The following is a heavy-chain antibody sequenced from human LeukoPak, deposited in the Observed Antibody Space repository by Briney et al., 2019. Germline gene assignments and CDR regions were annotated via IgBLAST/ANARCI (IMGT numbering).Heavy chain of an antibody. CDR1: GFTFSRFG. V-gene: IGHV3-30*02. CDR3: ARQYSSEFDY. D-gene: IGHD6-19*01. CDR2: IRYDGSDK. Sequence: PGGSLRLSCAAPGFTFSRFGMHWVRQAPGKGLEWVALIRYDGSDKYYADSVRGRFTISRDNSKNTFYLQMDSLRTDDTAVYYCARQYSSEFDYWGQGTLVTVSS. J-gene: IGHJ4*02.